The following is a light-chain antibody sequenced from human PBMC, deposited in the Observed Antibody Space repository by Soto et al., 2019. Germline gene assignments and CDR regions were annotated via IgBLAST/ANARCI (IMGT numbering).Light chain of an antibody. Sequence: QSALTHPPSASGSPGHSVTISCTGTSSDVGGYNYVSWYQQHPGKAPKVIIYEVSKRPSGVPDRFSGSKSGSTASLTVSGLQAEDEADYYCSSYAVTNIFVFGTGTKVTVL. CDR1: SSDVGGYNY. CDR2: EVS. V-gene: IGLV2-8*01. CDR3: SSYAVTNIFV. J-gene: IGLJ1*01.